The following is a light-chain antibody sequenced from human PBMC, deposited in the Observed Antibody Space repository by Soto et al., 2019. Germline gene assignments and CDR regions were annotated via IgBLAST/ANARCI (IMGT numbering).Light chain of an antibody. CDR2: GAS. V-gene: IGKV3-20*01. CDR3: QQYGSSPRT. J-gene: IGKJ3*01. Sequence: IVLTQSPGTLSLSPGERATLSCRASQSVSSSLAWYQQKPGQAPRLLIYGASSRATGIPDRFSGSGSGTDFTLTISRLEPEDFAVYYCQQYGSSPRTFGPGTKVDIQ. CDR1: QSVSSS.